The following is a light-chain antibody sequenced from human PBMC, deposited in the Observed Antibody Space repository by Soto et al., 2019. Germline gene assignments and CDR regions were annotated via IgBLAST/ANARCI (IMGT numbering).Light chain of an antibody. CDR3: QQYGSSRWT. CDR1: QSVSSNY. Sequence: MVLTRSRRTLSLYAGERAALSCRASQSVSSNYVAWYQQKPGQAPRLLVYGASSRATGIPDRFSGSGSGTDFTLTISRLEPEDFAVYYCQQYGSSRWTFGQGTKVDIK. J-gene: IGKJ1*01. V-gene: IGKV3-20*01. CDR2: GAS.